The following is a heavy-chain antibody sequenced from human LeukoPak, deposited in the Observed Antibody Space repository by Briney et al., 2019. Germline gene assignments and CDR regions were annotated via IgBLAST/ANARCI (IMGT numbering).Heavy chain of an antibody. Sequence: GGSLRLSCAASHFTFNSYWMSWVRQAPGKGLEWVANIKPDGSEKYYVDSVEGRFTISRDNTKNSVFLQMNSLRAEDTAVYYCARDRAVAGLFDNWGQGTLVTVSS. D-gene: IGHD6-19*01. J-gene: IGHJ4*02. CDR3: ARDRAVAGLFDN. CDR2: IKPDGSEK. V-gene: IGHV3-7*01. CDR1: HFTFNSYW.